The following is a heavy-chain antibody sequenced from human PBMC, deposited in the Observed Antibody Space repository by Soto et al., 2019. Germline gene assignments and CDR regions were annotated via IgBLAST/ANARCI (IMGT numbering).Heavy chain of an antibody. J-gene: IGHJ4*02. D-gene: IGHD3-22*01. V-gene: IGHV4-61*01. CDR1: GGSVSSGSYY. Sequence: PSETLSLICTVSGGSVSSGSYYWSWIRQPPGKGLEWIGYIYYSGSTNYNPSLKSRVTISVDTSKNQFSLKLSSVTAADTAVYYCSCYYYDSSGWGGDSWGQGTLVTVSS. CDR2: IYYSGST. CDR3: SCYYYDSSGWGGDS.